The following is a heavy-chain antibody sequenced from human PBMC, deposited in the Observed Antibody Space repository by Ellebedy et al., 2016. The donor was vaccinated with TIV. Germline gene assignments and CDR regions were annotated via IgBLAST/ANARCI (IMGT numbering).Heavy chain of an antibody. J-gene: IGHJ4*02. Sequence: MPGGSLRLSCAVYGGSFSGYYWSWIRQPPGKGLEWIGEINHSGSTNYNPSLKSRVTISVDTSKNQFSLKLSSVTAADTAVYYCARGGSYGDYGAFDYWGQGTLVTVSS. CDR2: INHSGST. CDR3: ARGGSYGDYGAFDY. CDR1: GGSFSGYY. D-gene: IGHD4-17*01. V-gene: IGHV4-34*01.